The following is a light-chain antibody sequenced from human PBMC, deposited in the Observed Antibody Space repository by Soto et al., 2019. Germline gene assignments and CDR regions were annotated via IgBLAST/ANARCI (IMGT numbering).Light chain of an antibody. Sequence: QSVLTQPASVSGSPGQSITISCTGTSSDVGGYNYVSWYQQHPGKAPKLMIYDVSNRPSGVSNRFSGSKSGNTASLTISGLQAEDEADYYCSSYPSSSTLYVFGTGTKVPVL. CDR3: SSYPSSSTLYV. CDR2: DVS. J-gene: IGLJ1*01. V-gene: IGLV2-14*01. CDR1: SSDVGGYNY.